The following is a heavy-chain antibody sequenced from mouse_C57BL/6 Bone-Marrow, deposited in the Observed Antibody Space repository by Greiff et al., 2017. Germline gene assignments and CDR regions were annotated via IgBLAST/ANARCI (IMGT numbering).Heavy chain of an antibody. J-gene: IGHJ3*01. CDR1: GYTFTSYD. V-gene: IGHV1-85*01. CDR2: IYPRVGST. Sequence: ESGPELVKPGASVKLSCKASGYTFTSYDINWVKQRPGQGLEWIGWIYPRVGSTKYNEKLKGKATLTVDTASSTAYMELHSLSSEDSSVYFCASPLLLFAYWGQGTLVTVSA. D-gene: IGHD2-10*01. CDR3: ASPLLLFAY.